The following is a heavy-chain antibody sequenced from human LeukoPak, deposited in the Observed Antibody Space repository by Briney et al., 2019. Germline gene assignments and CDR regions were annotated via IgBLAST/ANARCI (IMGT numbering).Heavy chain of an antibody. D-gene: IGHD6-19*01. J-gene: IGHJ4*02. CDR3: ARDRTPVAGKGRDFDS. Sequence: PGGSLRLSCAASEFSFSTYEMNWVRQAPGKGLEWVSYISGSGGTIYYADSVKGQFTISRDNAKNSLYLQMNSLRAEDTAVYYCARDRTPVAGKGRDFDSWGQGTLVTVSS. CDR2: ISGSGGTI. V-gene: IGHV3-48*03. CDR1: EFSFSTYE.